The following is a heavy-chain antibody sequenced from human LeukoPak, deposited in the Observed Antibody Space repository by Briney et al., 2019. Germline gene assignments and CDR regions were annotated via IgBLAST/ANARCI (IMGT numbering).Heavy chain of an antibody. D-gene: IGHD1-26*01. CDR3: ARTLLGRHFDY. V-gene: IGHV4-61*01. CDR1: GCSVSSGSYY. CDR2: IYYTGST. J-gene: IGHJ4*02. Sequence: SETLSLTCTVSGCSVSSGSYYWSWLRQRPGKGLEWIGYIYYTGSTNYNPALMSRVTITSATSNNQFSLKLSSVATAEAAAAYCARTLLGRHFDYWVQATLLSVSS.